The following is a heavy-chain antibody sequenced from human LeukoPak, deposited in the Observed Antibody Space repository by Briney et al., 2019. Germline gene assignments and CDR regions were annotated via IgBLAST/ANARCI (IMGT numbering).Heavy chain of an antibody. D-gene: IGHD3-10*01. CDR2: THYRGDI. J-gene: IGHJ4*02. CDR3: GRNLGSGSDH. CDR1: GASVSSDY. V-gene: IGHV4-59*02. Sequence: SETLSLTCSVSGASVSSDYWNWIRQSPGWGLEWIGYTHYRGDINYNPSLKSRLTMSVDASSNQVSLKLSSVTAADAAVYYCGRNLGSGSDHWGQGTLVTVSS.